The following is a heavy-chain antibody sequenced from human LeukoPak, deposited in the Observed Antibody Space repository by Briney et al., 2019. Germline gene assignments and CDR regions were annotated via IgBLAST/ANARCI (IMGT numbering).Heavy chain of an antibody. V-gene: IGHV1-69*13. CDR2: IIPIFGTA. Sequence: SVKVSCKASGGTFSSFAISWVRQAPGQGLEWMGGIIPIFGTANYAQKFQGRVTITADESTSTAYMELSSLRSEDTAVYYCAESYYSGSDYWGQGTLVTVSS. J-gene: IGHJ4*02. D-gene: IGHD1-26*01. CDR1: GGTFSSFA. CDR3: AESYYSGSDY.